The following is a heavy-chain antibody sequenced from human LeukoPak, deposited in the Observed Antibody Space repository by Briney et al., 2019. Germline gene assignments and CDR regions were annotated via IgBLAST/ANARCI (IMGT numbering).Heavy chain of an antibody. Sequence: ASVKVSCKASGYTFTGYYMHWVRQAPGQGLEWMGWINPNSGGTNYAQKFQGRVTMTRDTSISTAYMELSRLRSDDTAVYYCARVQGYSSGWYRDYWGQGTLVTVSS. D-gene: IGHD6-13*01. CDR2: INPNSGGT. CDR1: GYTFTGYY. CDR3: ARVQGYSSGWYRDY. J-gene: IGHJ4*02. V-gene: IGHV1-2*02.